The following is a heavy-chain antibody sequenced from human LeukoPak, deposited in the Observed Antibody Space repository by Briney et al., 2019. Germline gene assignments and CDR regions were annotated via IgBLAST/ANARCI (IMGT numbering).Heavy chain of an antibody. J-gene: IGHJ3*02. D-gene: IGHD6-13*01. V-gene: IGHV4-39*07. CDR1: GGSISSSSYY. CDR3: ARGYGSSWYLSGAFDI. Sequence: PSETLSLTCTVSGGSISSSSYYWGWIRQPPGKGLEWIGSIYYSGSTYYNPSLKSRDTISVDTSKNQFSLKLSSVTAADTAVYYCARGYGSSWYLSGAFDIWGQGTMVTVSS. CDR2: IYYSGST.